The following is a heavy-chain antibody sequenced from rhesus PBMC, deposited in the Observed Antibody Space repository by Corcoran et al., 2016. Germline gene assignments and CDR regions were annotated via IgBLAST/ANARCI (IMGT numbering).Heavy chain of an antibody. CDR3: SGGWSGNY. CDR2: ITSKSNDYET. CDR1: GFTFSDSA. J-gene: IGHJ4*01. D-gene: IGHD6-37*01. Sequence: EAGGGLVQPGGSLRLSCAASGFTFSDSAMHWVRQASGKGLEWVGRITSKSNDYETGYAARLKGRFTISRDDSKNTAYLQMNSLKTEDTAVYHCSGGWSGNYWGQGVLVTVSS. V-gene: IGHV3-118*01.